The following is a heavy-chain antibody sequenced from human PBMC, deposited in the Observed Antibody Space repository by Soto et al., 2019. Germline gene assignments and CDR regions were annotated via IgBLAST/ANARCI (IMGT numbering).Heavy chain of an antibody. Sequence: SETLSLTCAVYGWSFCGYYWSWIRQPPGKGLEWIGYIYYSGSTYYNPSLKSRVTISVDTSKNQFSLKLSSVTAADTAVYYCARSSTSANYFDYWGQGTLVTVSS. J-gene: IGHJ4*02. CDR3: ARSSTSANYFDY. CDR2: IYYSGST. V-gene: IGHV4-34*01. D-gene: IGHD2-2*01. CDR1: GWSFCGYY.